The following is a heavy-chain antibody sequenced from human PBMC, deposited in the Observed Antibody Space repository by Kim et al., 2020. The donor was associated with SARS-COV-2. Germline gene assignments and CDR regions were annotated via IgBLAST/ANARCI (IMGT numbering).Heavy chain of an antibody. CDR3: AGKLAGDWFDP. J-gene: IGHJ5*02. V-gene: IGHV3-23*01. D-gene: IGHD6-19*01. CDR2: T. Sequence: TYYADSVKGRFTISRDNSKNTLYLQINSLRAEDTAVYYCAGKLAGDWFDPWGQGTLVTVSS.